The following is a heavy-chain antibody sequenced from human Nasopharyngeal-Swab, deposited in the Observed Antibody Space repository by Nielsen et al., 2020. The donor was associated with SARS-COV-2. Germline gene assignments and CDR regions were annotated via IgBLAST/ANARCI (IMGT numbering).Heavy chain of an antibody. V-gene: IGHV3-49*03. CDR2: IRSKAYGGTT. D-gene: IGHD6-19*01. CDR3: TRETPYSSGWYSFDY. CDR1: GFTFGDYA. Sequence: GGSLRLSCTASGFTFGDYAMSWFRQAPGKGLEWVGFIRSKAYGGTTEYAASVKGRFTISSDDSKSIAYLQMNSLKTEDTAVYYCTRETPYSSGWYSFDYWGQGTLVTVSS. J-gene: IGHJ4*02.